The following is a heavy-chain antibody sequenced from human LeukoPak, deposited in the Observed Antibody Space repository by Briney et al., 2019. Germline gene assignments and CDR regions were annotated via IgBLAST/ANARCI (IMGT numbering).Heavy chain of an antibody. J-gene: IGHJ6*03. CDR2: IYTSGST. Sequence: SETLSLTCTVSGGSISSYYWSWIRQPPGKGLEWIGYIYTSGSTNYNPSLKSRVTISVDTSKNQFSLKLSSVTAADTAVYYCVRTQLRDYYYMDVWGKGTTVTVSS. D-gene: IGHD6-6*01. V-gene: IGHV4-4*09. CDR3: VRTQLRDYYYMDV. CDR1: GGSISSYY.